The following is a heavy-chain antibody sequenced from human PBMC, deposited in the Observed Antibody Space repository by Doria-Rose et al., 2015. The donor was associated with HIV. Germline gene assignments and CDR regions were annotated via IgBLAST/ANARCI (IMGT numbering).Heavy chain of an antibody. D-gene: IGHD6-13*01. CDR1: GVSLSSPGMG. V-gene: IGHV2-26*01. CDR3: ARIKSSRWYHKYYFDF. J-gene: IGHJ4*02. Sequence: QVTLKESGPVLVKPTETLTLTCTVSGVSLSSPGMGVSWIRQPPGKALEWLANIFSDDDRSYKTSLKSRLTISRCTSKRQVVLTMTDMDPVDTATYYCARIKSSRWYHKYYFDFWGQGTLVIVSA. CDR2: IFSDDDR.